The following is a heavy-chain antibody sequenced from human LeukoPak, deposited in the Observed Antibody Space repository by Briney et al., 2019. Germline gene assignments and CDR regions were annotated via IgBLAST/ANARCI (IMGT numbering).Heavy chain of an antibody. Sequence: PGWSLRLSCAASGFTFSSYSMNWVRQAPGKGLEWVSYIRSSGSTIYYADSVKGRFTISRDNARNSVYLQMNSLRDEDTAVYYCVRDPDALDYWGQGTPVTVSS. J-gene: IGHJ4*02. CDR1: GFTFSSYS. CDR2: IRSSGSTI. V-gene: IGHV3-48*02. CDR3: VRDPDALDY.